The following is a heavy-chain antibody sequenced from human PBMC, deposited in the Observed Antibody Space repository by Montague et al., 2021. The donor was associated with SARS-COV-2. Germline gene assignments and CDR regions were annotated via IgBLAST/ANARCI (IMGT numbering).Heavy chain of an antibody. CDR3: ARSGYESCGYYYNYPY. Sequence: SETLSLTCTVSGATVRSGNSYWNWIRQPPGKGLEWIGYISYIGSTNYSLSLKSRATISVDTSKNQLSLKLISATAADTAVYYCARSGYESCGYYYNYPYWGQGTLVTVSS. CDR1: GATVRSGNSY. V-gene: IGHV4-61*01. D-gene: IGHD3-22*01. CDR2: ISYIGST. J-gene: IGHJ1*01.